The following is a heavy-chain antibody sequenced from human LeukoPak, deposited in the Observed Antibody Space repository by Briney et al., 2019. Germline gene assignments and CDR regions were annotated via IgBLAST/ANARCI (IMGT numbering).Heavy chain of an antibody. J-gene: IGHJ6*02. D-gene: IGHD5-18*01. Sequence: GRSLRLPCTASEFTFGDHAMGWVRQAPGKGLEWVGFIRSRAYGGTTEYAPAVKGRFLISRDDSKSIACLHMNSLKTEDTAVYYCARGPIQQWLYNGMDVWGQGTTVSVSS. CDR3: ARGPIQQWLYNGMDV. V-gene: IGHV3-49*04. CDR2: IRSRAYGGTT. CDR1: EFTFGDHA.